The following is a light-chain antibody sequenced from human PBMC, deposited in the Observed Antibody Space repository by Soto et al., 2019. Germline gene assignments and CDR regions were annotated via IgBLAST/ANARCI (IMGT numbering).Light chain of an antibody. CDR2: AAS. CDR3: QQGNTYPRT. J-gene: IGKJ3*01. Sequence: DIQMTQSPSSVSASVGDRVTITCPASQGVSSRLAWYQQKPGNAPKLLIYAASSLQSGVPSRFSGSGSGTEFTLTINSLQPEDFATYDCQQGNTYPRTFGPGTKVEIK. V-gene: IGKV1-12*01. CDR1: QGVSSR.